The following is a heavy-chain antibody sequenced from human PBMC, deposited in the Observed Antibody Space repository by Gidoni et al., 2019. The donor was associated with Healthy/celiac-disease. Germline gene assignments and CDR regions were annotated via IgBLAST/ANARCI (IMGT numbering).Heavy chain of an antibody. CDR1: GGYISSYY. CDR2: IYYSGST. D-gene: IGHD6-19*01. V-gene: IGHV4-59*01. CDR3: AGETVAGTYY. J-gene: IGHJ4*02. Sequence: QVQLQKAGPGLVKPSETLSLTCTVSGGYISSYYCSWIRQTPGKGLEWIGYIYYSGSTNYNTSLQSRVTISVDTSKTQFSLKLCSVTAADTAVYYCAGETVAGTYYWGQGTLVTVSS.